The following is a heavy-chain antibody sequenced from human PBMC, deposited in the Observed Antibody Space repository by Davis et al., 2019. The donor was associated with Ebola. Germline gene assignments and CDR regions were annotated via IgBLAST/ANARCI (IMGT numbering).Heavy chain of an antibody. V-gene: IGHV1-46*01. CDR2: INPSRGST. D-gene: IGHD3-16*01. Sequence: ASVKVSCKASGYTFTSYDVHWVRQAPGQGLEWMGIINPSRGSTTYGQKFQGRVTMTRDTSTSTVYLELSSLRYDDTAVYYCARARIDFGGFSYHAMDVWGPGTTVTVS. CDR1: GYTFTSYD. CDR3: ARARIDFGGFSYHAMDV. J-gene: IGHJ6*02.